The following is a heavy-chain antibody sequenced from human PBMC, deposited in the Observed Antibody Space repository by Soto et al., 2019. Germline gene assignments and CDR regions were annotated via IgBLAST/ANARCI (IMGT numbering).Heavy chain of an antibody. CDR1: GYTFTSYA. CDR3: ARDYCSGGSCYYAQVSYCYMDV. D-gene: IGHD2-15*01. CDR2: INAGNGNT. J-gene: IGHJ6*03. Sequence: GASVKVSCKASGYTFTSYAMHWVRQANGQRLAWMGWINAGNGNTKYSQKFQGRVTITADKSTSTAYMELSSLRSEDTAVYYCARDYCSGGSCYYAQVSYCYMDVWGKGTTVTVSS. V-gene: IGHV1-3*01.